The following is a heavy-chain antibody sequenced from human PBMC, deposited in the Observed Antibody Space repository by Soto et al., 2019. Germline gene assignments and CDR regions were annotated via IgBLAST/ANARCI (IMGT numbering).Heavy chain of an antibody. CDR3: ARGPFHSQFWSGYPFDY. J-gene: IGHJ4*02. V-gene: IGHV1-69*13. CDR1: GGTFSSYA. Sequence: SVTRSFTASGGTFSSYAISRVRQDPGQGLEWMGGIIPIFGTANYAQKFQGRVTITADESTSTAYMELSSLRSEDTAVYYCARGPFHSQFWSGYPFDYWGQGTLVTVSA. CDR2: IIPIFGTA. D-gene: IGHD3-3*02.